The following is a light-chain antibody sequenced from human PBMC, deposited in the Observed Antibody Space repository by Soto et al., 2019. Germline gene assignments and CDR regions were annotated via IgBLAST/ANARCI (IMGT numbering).Light chain of an antibody. CDR3: NSYAGNNNIL. V-gene: IGLV2-8*01. J-gene: IGLJ2*01. CDR2: EVT. Sequence: QSALTQPPSPSGSLGQSVTISCTGFSNNYVSWYQQHPDKAPKLMIYEVTKRPSGVPDRFSGSKSGDTASLTVSGLQAEDEADYYCNSYAGNNNILFGGGTKLTVL. CDR1: SNNY.